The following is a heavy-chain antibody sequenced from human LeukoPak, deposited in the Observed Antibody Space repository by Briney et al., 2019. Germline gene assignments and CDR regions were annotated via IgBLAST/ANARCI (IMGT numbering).Heavy chain of an antibody. Sequence: ASVKVSCKASGYIFSGYYMHWVRQAPGQGLEWMGRIIPILGIANYAQKFQGRVTVTADKSTSTAYMELSSLRSEDTAVYYCASSKWGVVAATQGYGMDVWGQGTTVTVSS. CDR2: IIPILGIA. CDR3: ASSKWGVVAATQGYGMDV. CDR1: GYIFSGYY. D-gene: IGHD2-15*01. V-gene: IGHV1-69*02. J-gene: IGHJ6*02.